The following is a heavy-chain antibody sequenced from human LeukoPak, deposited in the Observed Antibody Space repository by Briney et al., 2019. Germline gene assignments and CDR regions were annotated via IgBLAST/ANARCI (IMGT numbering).Heavy chain of an antibody. V-gene: IGHV3-15*01. Sequence: PGGSLRLSCAASGLTFKNAWMSWARQAPGKGLEWVGRIKSRTDGGTTDYAAPVKGRFTISRDDSKNTLYLQMNSLQTEDTAVYYCATDFYDTTWGQGTLVTVSS. CDR2: IKSRTDGGTT. J-gene: IGHJ5*02. CDR1: GLTFKNAW. CDR3: ATDFYDTT. D-gene: IGHD3-22*01.